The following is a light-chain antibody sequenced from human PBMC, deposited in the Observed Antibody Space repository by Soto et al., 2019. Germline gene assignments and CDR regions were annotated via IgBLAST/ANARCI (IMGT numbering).Light chain of an antibody. V-gene: IGKV1-39*01. CDR3: QQSHSTPLT. CDR1: QSISSY. CDR2: AAS. Sequence: DIQMTQSPSSLSASVGDRVTIACRASQSISSYLNWYQQKPGKAPKLLIYAASSLQSGVPSRISGSGSGTDFTLNISSLQPEDFATYYCQQSHSTPLTFGRGTKVEI. J-gene: IGKJ1*01.